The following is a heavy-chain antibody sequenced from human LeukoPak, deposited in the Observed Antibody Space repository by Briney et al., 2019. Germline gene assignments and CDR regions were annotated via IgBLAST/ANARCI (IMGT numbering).Heavy chain of an antibody. V-gene: IGHV3-53*01. CDR2: IYSGGST. CDR1: GLTVSSND. D-gene: IGHD4-17*01. CDR3: ARVVDHDYGDYYLDY. J-gene: IGHJ4*02. Sequence: GGSLRFSCAASGLTVSSNDMSWVRQAPGKGLECISVIYSGGSTDYADSVKGRLTISRDNSKNTLYLQMNSLRAEDTAVYYCARVVDHDYGDYYLDYWGQGTLVTVSS.